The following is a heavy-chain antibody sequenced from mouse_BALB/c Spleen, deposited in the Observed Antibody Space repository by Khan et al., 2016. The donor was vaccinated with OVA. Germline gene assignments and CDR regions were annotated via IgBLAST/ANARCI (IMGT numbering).Heavy chain of an antibody. J-gene: IGHJ3*01. D-gene: IGHD2-2*01. V-gene: IGHV1-7*01. CDR3: ARGGYGSFAY. Sequence: QVQLQQSEAELAKPGASVKMSCKASGYTFTDYWIHWVKKRPGQGLEWIGYINPSTGYTEYNHKFKDKATLTADKSSSTAYMQLSSLTSEDSAVYYCARGGYGSFAYWGQGTLVTVSA. CDR1: GYTFTDYW. CDR2: INPSTGYT.